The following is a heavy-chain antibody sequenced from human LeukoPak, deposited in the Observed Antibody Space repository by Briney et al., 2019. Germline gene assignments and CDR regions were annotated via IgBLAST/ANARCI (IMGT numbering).Heavy chain of an antibody. J-gene: IGHJ6*02. CDR2: IIPIFGTA. Sequence: SVKVSCKASGGTFSSYAISWVRQAPGQGLEWMGGIIPIFGTANYAQKFQGRVTITADESTSTAYMELSSLRSEDTAVYYCARGLWILDHYYYYGMDVWGQGTTVTVSS. CDR3: ARGLWILDHYYYYGMDV. D-gene: IGHD3/OR15-3a*01. V-gene: IGHV1-69*13. CDR1: GGTFSSYA.